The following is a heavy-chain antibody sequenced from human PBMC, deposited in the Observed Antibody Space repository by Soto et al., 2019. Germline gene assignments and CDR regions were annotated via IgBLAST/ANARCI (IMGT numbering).Heavy chain of an antibody. CDR3: ARDRFGDYGATPNWYFDL. D-gene: IGHD4-17*01. CDR1: GGSISSYY. CDR2: IYYSGST. Sequence: SETLSLTCTVSGGSISSYYWSWIRQPPGKGLEWIGYIYYSGSTNYNPSLKSRVTISVDTSKNQFSLKLSSVTAADTAVYYCARDRFGDYGATPNWYFDLWGRGTLVTVS. V-gene: IGHV4-59*01. J-gene: IGHJ2*01.